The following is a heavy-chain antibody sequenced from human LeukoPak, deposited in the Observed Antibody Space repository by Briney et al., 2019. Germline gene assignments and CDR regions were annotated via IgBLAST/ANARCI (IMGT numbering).Heavy chain of an antibody. Sequence: RPGGSLRLSCAASGFTFSSYGMSWVRQAPGKGLEWVSAISGSGGSTYYADSVKGRFTISRDNSKNTLYLQMNSLRAEDTAVYYCAKDRLYYDSPFDYWGQGTLVTVSS. J-gene: IGHJ4*02. D-gene: IGHD3-22*01. CDR2: ISGSGGST. CDR1: GFTFSSYG. V-gene: IGHV3-23*01. CDR3: AKDRLYYDSPFDY.